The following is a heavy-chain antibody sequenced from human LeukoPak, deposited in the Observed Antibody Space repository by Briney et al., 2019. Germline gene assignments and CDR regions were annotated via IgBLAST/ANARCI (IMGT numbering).Heavy chain of an antibody. CDR2: ISSSSSYI. D-gene: IGHD6-19*01. J-gene: IGHJ4*02. CDR3: ARDPSGWYFGY. V-gene: IGHV3-21*01. Sequence: GGSLRLSCAASGFTFSSYSMNWVRQAPGKGLEWVSSISSSSSYIYYADSVKGRFTISRDNAKNSLYLQMNSLRAEDTAVYYCARDPSGWYFGYWGQGTLVTVSS. CDR1: GFTFSSYS.